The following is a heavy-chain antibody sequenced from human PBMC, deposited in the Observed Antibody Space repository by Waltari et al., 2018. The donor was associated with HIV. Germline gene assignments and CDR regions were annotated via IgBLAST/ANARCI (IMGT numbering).Heavy chain of an antibody. CDR2: INPGNGDT. CDR3: SRTESSTWANFDF. CDR1: GYTFTAYN. Sequence: QVQLVQSGAEVRSHGASVKVACQTSGYTFTAYNLHWVRQAPGEGFEWVGWINPGNGDTDYAPKFQGWVTMTRDASSGTVYMTLDRLRSEDTAIYYCSRTESSTWANFDFWGQGTLVSVSS. D-gene: IGHD6-6*01. V-gene: IGHV1-2*04. J-gene: IGHJ4*02.